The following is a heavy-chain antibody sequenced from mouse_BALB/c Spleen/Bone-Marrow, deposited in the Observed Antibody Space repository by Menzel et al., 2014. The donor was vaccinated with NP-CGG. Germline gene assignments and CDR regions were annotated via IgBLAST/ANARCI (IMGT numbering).Heavy chain of an antibody. CDR1: GFAFSGYD. J-gene: IGHJ4*01. CDR2: ISSGGSNT. D-gene: IGHD2-2*01. V-gene: IGHV5-12-1*01. Sequence: DVKLVESGGGLVKPGGSLKLSCAASGFAFSGYDMSWVRQTPEKRLEWVAYISSGGSNTYYPDTVKGRFTISRDNAKNPLYLQMNSLKSEDTAMYYCARQRGYAYAMDYWGQGTSVTVSS. CDR3: ARQRGYAYAMDY.